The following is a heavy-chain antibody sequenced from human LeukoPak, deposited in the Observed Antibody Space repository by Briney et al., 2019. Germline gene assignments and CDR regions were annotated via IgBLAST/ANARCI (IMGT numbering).Heavy chain of an antibody. CDR3: ARDLGVVSSGYYFPGAFDI. CDR2: ISSSSSYI. V-gene: IGHV3-21*01. Sequence: GGSLRLSCAASGFTFSSYSMNWVRQAPGKGLEWVSSISSSSSYIYYADSVKGRFTISRDNAKNSLYLQMNSLRAEDTAVYYCARDLGVVSSGYYFPGAFDIWGQGTMVTVSS. D-gene: IGHD3-22*01. J-gene: IGHJ3*02. CDR1: GFTFSSYS.